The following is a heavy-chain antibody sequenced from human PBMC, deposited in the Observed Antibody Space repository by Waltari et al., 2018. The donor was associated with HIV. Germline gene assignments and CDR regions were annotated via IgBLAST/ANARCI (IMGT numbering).Heavy chain of an antibody. CDR2: IYHSGST. Sequence: QVQLQESGPGLVKPSETLSLTCAVSGYSISSGYYWGWIRQPPGKGLEWIGSIYHSGSTYYNPSLKSRVTISVDTSKNQFSLKLSSVTAADTAVYYCARGSITMIVVVIAFDYWGQGTLVTVSS. D-gene: IGHD3-22*01. J-gene: IGHJ4*02. CDR1: GYSISSGYY. V-gene: IGHV4-38-2*01. CDR3: ARGSITMIVVVIAFDY.